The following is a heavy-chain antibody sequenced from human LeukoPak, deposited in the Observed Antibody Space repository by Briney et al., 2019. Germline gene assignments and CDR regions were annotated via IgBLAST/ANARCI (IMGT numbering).Heavy chain of an antibody. D-gene: IGHD3-3*01. CDR3: TTGRFAVVNDAFDI. CDR1: GFTFSSYA. CDR2: ISGSGGST. Sequence: GGSLRLSCAASGFTFSSYAMSWVRQAPGKGLEWVSAISGSGGSTYYADSVKGRFTISRDNSKNTLYLQMNSLKTEDTAMYYCTTGRFAVVNDAFDIWGQGTMVTVSS. J-gene: IGHJ3*02. V-gene: IGHV3-23*01.